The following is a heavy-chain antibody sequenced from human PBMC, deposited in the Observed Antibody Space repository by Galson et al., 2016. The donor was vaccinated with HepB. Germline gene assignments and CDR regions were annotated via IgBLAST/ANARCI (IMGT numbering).Heavy chain of an antibody. CDR2: MKHDGSAE. D-gene: IGHD6-6*01. V-gene: IGHV3-7*01. J-gene: IGHJ6*03. Sequence: SLRLSCAASGFTLSTYWMTWVRQAPGKGLEWVAIMKHDGSAEIYADSVRGRFTISRDDSKNTVFLQMNSLRAEDTAVYYCAKSGSSSSYQYMDAWGKGTTVSVSS. CDR3: AKSGSSSSYQYMDA. CDR1: GFTLSTYW.